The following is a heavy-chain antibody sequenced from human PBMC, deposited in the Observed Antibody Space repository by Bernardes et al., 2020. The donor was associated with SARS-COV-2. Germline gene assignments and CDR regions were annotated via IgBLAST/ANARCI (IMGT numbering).Heavy chain of an antibody. V-gene: IGHV1-2*02. CDR3: AIPPTNYDRYGMDV. CDR2: INPNSGGT. D-gene: IGHD3-22*01. J-gene: IGHJ6*02. Sequence: AAAKVYCKASGYIFTGYYMHWVRQAPGQGLEWMGWINPNSGGTNYAQKFQGRVTMTRDTSISTAYMELSRLRSDDTAVYYCAIPPTNYDRYGMDVWGQGTTVTVSS. CDR1: GYIFTGYY.